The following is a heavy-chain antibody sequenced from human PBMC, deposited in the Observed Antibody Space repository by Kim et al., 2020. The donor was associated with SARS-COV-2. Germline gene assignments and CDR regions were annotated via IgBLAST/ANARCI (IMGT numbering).Heavy chain of an antibody. J-gene: IGHJ4*02. CDR1: GFTFSSYG. CDR3: AQGRPLGYCSGGSCYPTAPLFDY. D-gene: IGHD2-15*01. Sequence: GGSLRLSCAASGFTFSSYGMHWVRQAPGKGLEWVAVISYDGSNKYYADSVKGRFIISRDNSKNTLYLQMNSLRAEDTAVYYCAQGRPLGYCSGGSCYPTAPLFDYWGQGTLVTVSS. V-gene: IGHV3-33*05. CDR2: ISYDGSNK.